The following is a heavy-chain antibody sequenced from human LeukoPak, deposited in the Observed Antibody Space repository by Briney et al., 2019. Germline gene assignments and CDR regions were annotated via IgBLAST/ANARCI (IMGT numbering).Heavy chain of an antibody. CDR1: GYTFTGYY. Sequence: GASVKVSCKASGYTFTGYYMHWVRQAPGQGVGWMGWINPNSGGTNYAQKFQGRVTMTRDTSISTAYMELSRLRSDDTAVYYCARRPTPSSSYYYYYMDVWGKGTTVTVSS. J-gene: IGHJ6*03. D-gene: IGHD6-6*01. CDR3: ARRPTPSSSYYYYYMDV. CDR2: INPNSGGT. V-gene: IGHV1-2*02.